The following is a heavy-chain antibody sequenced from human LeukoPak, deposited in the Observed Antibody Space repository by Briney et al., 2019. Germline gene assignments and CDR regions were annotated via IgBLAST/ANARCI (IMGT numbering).Heavy chain of an antibody. CDR2: IYPGDSDT. Sequence: GEPLKVSCKGSGYSFTDYWIGWVRQMPGKGLEWMGVIYPGDSDTRYSPSFQGQVTISADKSISTAYLQWSSLKASDTAMYYCARQYSGTYYRSFDHWGQGTLVTVSS. CDR3: ARQYSGTYYRSFDH. CDR1: GYSFTDYW. D-gene: IGHD3-10*01. V-gene: IGHV5-51*01. J-gene: IGHJ4*02.